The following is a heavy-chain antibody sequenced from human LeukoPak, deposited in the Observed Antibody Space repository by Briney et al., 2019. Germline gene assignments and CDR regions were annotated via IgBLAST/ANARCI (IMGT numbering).Heavy chain of an antibody. J-gene: IGHJ6*02. CDR3: ARRPLGGYSSSWPYYYYGMDV. CDR1: GGSFSGYY. CDR2: INHSGST. Sequence: SETLSLTCAVYGGSFSGYYWSWIRQPPGKGLEWIGEINHSGSTNYNPSLKGRVTISVDTSKNQFSLKLSSVTAADTAVYYCARRPLGGYSSSWPYYYYGMDVWGQGTTVTVSS. V-gene: IGHV4-34*01. D-gene: IGHD6-13*01.